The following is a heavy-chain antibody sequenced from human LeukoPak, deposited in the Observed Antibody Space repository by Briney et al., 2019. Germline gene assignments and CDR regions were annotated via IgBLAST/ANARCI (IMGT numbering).Heavy chain of an antibody. D-gene: IGHD6-13*01. J-gene: IGHJ6*03. CDR2: ISYDGSNK. V-gene: IGHV3-30-3*01. CDR1: GFTFSSYA. Sequence: GRSLRLSCAASGFTFSSYAMHWVRQAPGKGLEWVAVISYDGSNKYYADSVKGRFTISRDNSKNTLYLQMNSLRAEDTAVYYCARDGTAAGDYYYYYMDVWGKGTTVTVSS. CDR3: ARDGTAAGDYYYYYMDV.